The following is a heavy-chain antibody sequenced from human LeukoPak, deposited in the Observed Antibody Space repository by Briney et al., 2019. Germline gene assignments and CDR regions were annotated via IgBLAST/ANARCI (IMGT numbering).Heavy chain of an antibody. D-gene: IGHD2-15*01. Sequence: SETLSLTCTVSGGSISSYYWSWIRQPPGKGLEWIGHIHNSGRNKCNPFLKSRITISVDTSKNQFSLKLSSVTAADTAVYYCARTKGGCSGGNCPLGYWGQGTLVTVSA. J-gene: IGHJ4*02. CDR1: GGSISSYY. V-gene: IGHV4-59*01. CDR3: ARTKGGCSGGNCPLGY. CDR2: IHNSGRN.